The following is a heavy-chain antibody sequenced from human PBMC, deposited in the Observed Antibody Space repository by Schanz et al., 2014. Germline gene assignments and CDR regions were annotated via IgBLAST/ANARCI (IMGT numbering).Heavy chain of an antibody. CDR1: GYTFTNFF. J-gene: IGHJ4*02. Sequence: QVQLVQSGAEVHKPGASLKISCKASGYTFTNFFLHWVRQAPGQGLEWMGRIIPSLGLAKYEQKFQDKVTITADTSTTTAYMELSGLRSEDTAVYYCARGYGDSPTDFWGQGTLVTVSS. V-gene: IGHV1-69*04. D-gene: IGHD4-17*01. CDR3: ARGYGDSPTDF. CDR2: IIPSLGLA.